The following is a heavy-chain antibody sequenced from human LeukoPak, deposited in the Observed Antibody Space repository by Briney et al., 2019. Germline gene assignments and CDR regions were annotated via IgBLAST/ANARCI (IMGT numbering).Heavy chain of an antibody. D-gene: IGHD1-26*01. V-gene: IGHV4-39*01. J-gene: IGHJ4*02. Sequence: SETLSLTCTVSGGSVSSSSYYWGWVRQSPGKGLDWIGSIYYSGSTYYSSSLKSRVTISVDTSKNQYSLKLSSVTASDTAVYYCASGGSYIYDLWGQGTLITVSS. CDR1: GGSVSSSSYY. CDR2: IYYSGST. CDR3: ASGGSYIYDL.